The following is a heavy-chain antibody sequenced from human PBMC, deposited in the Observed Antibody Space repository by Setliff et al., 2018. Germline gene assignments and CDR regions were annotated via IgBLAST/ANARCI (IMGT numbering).Heavy chain of an antibody. CDR3: ARVSGFLYVDV. V-gene: IGHV4-61*09. D-gene: IGHD3-3*01. CDR2: IYTSWST. CDR1: GGSISSRTYY. J-gene: IGHJ6*03. Sequence: LSLTCNVSGGSISSRTYYWSWIRQPAGKGLEWIGHIYTSWSTNYNPSLKSRVTMSVDTTKNQFSLKLTSVSAADTAVYYCARVSGFLYVDVWGKGTTVTVSS.